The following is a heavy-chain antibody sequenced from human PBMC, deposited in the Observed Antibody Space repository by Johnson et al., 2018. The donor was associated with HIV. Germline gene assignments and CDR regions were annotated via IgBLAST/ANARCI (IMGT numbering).Heavy chain of an antibody. CDR3: AKGRGHAFDI. CDR2: ISYDGSNK. CDR1: GFSFSSYG. V-gene: IGHV3-30*18. Sequence: QVQLVESGGGLVQPGRSLRLSCAASGFSFSSYGMHWVRQAPGKGLEWVAFISYDGSNKYYADSVKGRFTISRDNSKNTLYLQMNSLRAEDTAVYYCAKGRGHAFDIWGQGTMVTVSS. J-gene: IGHJ3*02. D-gene: IGHD3-10*01.